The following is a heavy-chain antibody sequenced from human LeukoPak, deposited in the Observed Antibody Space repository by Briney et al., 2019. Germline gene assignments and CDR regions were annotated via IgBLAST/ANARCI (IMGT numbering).Heavy chain of an antibody. CDR2: ISYDGSNK. D-gene: IGHD5-18*01. CDR1: GFTFSSYA. J-gene: IGHJ3*02. V-gene: IGHV3-30-3*01. Sequence: GGSLRLSCAASGFTFSSYAMHWVRQAPGKGLEWVAVISYDGSNKYYADSVKGRFTISRDNSKNTLYLQMNSLRAEDTAVYYCARGEKQQWPPLDIWGQGKMATVSP. CDR3: ARGEKQQWPPLDI.